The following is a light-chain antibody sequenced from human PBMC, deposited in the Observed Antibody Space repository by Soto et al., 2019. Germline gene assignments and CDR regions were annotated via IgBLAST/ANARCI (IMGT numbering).Light chain of an antibody. CDR3: SAYTARSTLV. Sequence: QSVLTQPASVSGSAGQSITISCSGTMRDVGAYNLVSWYQQHPGTAPKLIIYEVRNRPSRISSRFSGSRSGNTASLTISGLQPEDEGDYYCSAYTARSTLVFGGGTKLTVL. J-gene: IGLJ3*02. V-gene: IGLV2-14*01. CDR1: MRDVGAYNL. CDR2: EVR.